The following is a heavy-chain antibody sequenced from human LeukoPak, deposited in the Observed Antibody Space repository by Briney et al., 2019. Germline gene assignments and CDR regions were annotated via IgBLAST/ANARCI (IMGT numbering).Heavy chain of an antibody. D-gene: IGHD3-22*01. CDR3: ATMPYDYYDSSDNDAFDI. V-gene: IGHV4-61*02. CDR2: IYTSGST. Sequence: SQTLSLTCTVSGGSISSGSYYWSWIRQPAGKGLEWIGRIYTSGSTNYNPSLKSRVTISVDTSKNQFSLKLSSVTAADTAVYYCATMPYDYYDSSDNDAFDIWGQGTMVTVSS. CDR1: GGSISSGSYY. J-gene: IGHJ3*02.